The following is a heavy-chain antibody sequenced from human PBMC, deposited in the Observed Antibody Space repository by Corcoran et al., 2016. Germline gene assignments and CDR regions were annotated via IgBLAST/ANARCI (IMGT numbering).Heavy chain of an antibody. J-gene: IGHJ6*02. D-gene: IGHD1-26*01. CDR3: AKPSGSALWYYYGMDV. V-gene: IGHV3-30*18. Sequence: QVQLVESGGGVVQPGRSLRLSCAASGFTFSSYGMHWVRQAPGKGLEWVAVISYDGSNKYYADSVKGRFTISRDNSKNTLYLQMNSLRAEDTGVYYCAKPSGSALWYYYGMDVWGQGTTVTVSS. CDR1: GFTFSSYG. CDR2: ISYDGSNK.